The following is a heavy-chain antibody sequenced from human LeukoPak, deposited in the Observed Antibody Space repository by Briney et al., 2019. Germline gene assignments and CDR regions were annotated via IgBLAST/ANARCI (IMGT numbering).Heavy chain of an antibody. CDR2: IFYSGGT. J-gene: IGHJ5*02. V-gene: IGHV4-59*12. CDR1: EFTFSSFAM. D-gene: IGHD1-26*01. CDR3: ARDREYSGSYIVWFDP. Sequence: GSLRLSCVASEFTFSSFAMSWVRQTPGKGLEWIGNIFYSGGTYYNPSLKSRVTISVDTSKNQFSLKLSSVTAADTAVYYCARDREYSGSYIVWFDPWGQGTLVTVSS.